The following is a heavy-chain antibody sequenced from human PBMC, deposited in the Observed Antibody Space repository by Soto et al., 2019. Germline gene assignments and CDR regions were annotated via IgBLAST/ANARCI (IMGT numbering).Heavy chain of an antibody. D-gene: IGHD4-17*01. CDR2: IIPFLGIT. J-gene: IGHJ4*02. CDR3: ARASCGDSPIDY. V-gene: IGHV1-69*02. Sequence: QVQLVQSGAEVKKPGSSVKVSCKASGCTFSSYTISWGRQAPGQGLEWMGRIIPFLGITSYAQKLQGRVTINADKSTSTAYMELSSLRSEDTAVYYCARASCGDSPIDYWGQGTLVTVSS. CDR1: GCTFSSYT.